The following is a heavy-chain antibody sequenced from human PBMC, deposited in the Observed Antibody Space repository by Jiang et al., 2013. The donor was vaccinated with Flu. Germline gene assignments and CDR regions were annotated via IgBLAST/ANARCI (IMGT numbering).Heavy chain of an antibody. CDR3: ARVIVVVPAALDYFDY. Sequence: LESGGGLVQPGGSLRLSCAASGFTFSSYWMSWVRQAPGKGLEWVANIKQDGSEKYYVDSVKGRFTISRDNAKNSLYLQMNSLRAEDTAVYYCARVIVVVPAALDYFDYWGQGTLVTVSS. D-gene: IGHD2-2*01. V-gene: IGHV3-7*01. CDR1: GFTFSSYW. J-gene: IGHJ4*02. CDR2: IKQDGSEK.